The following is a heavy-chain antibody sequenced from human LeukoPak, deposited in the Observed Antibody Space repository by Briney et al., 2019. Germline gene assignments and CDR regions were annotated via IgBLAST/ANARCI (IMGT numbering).Heavy chain of an antibody. V-gene: IGHV1-8*03. J-gene: IGHJ6*03. Sequence: GASVKVSCKASGYTFTSYDINWVRQATGQGLEWMGWVNPNSGNTGYAQKFQGRVTITRNTSISTAYMELSSLRSEDTAVYYCAREIPYYYYMDVWGKGTTVTVSS. CDR3: AREIPYYYYMDV. CDR2: VNPNSGNT. CDR1: GYTFTSYD.